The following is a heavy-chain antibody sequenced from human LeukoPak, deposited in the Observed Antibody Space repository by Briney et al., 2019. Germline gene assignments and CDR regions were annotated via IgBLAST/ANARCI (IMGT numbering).Heavy chain of an antibody. V-gene: IGHV1-18*01. CDR1: GYTFTSYG. J-gene: IGHJ5*02. D-gene: IGHD3-22*01. Sequence: ASVKVSCKASGYTFTSYGISWVRQAPGQGLEWMGWISAYNGNTNYAQKLQGRVTMTTDTSTSTAYMELRSLRSDDTAVYYCARAFTMIVVVTTPSNWFDPWGQGTLVTVSS. CDR2: ISAYNGNT. CDR3: ARAFTMIVVVTTPSNWFDP.